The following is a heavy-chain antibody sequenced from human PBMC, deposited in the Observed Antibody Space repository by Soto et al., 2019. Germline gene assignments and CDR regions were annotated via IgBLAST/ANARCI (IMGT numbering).Heavy chain of an antibody. CDR3: ARVARYYDILTGYSLPVFFDD. Sequence: SETLSLTCAVYGGSFSGYYWSWIRQPPGKGLEWIGEINHSGSTNYDPSLKSRVTISVDTSKNQFSLKLSSVTAADTAVYYCARVARYYDILTGYSLPVFFDDWGQGTLVTVSS. D-gene: IGHD3-9*01. J-gene: IGHJ4*02. V-gene: IGHV4-34*01. CDR2: INHSGST. CDR1: GGSFSGYY.